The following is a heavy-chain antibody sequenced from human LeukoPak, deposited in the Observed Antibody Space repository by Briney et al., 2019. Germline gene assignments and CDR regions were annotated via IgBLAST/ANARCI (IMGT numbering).Heavy chain of an antibody. CDR2: SRNSQNI. J-gene: IGHJ3*02. CDR1: GFAFSSYS. V-gene: IGHV3-48*02. CDR3: ARDSAYAFDI. Sequence: TGGSLRLSCAASGFAFSSYSMNWVRQAPGKGLEWVSYSRNSQNIYYAPSVEGRFTFSRDNARNSLYLQMNSLRDEDTAVYYCARDSAYAFDIWGQGTKVTVSS. D-gene: IGHD1-26*01.